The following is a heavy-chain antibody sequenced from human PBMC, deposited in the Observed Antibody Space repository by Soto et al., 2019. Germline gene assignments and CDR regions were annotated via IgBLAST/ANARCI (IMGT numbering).Heavy chain of an antibody. Sequence: QVQLVQSGAEVKKPGSSVKVSCKASGGTFSSYTISWVRQAPGQGLEWMGRIIPILGIANYAQKFQGRVTITADKSTSTAYMELSSLRSEDTAVYYCAREVSDMTTVTTEYYWGQGTLVTVSS. J-gene: IGHJ4*02. V-gene: IGHV1-69*08. D-gene: IGHD4-17*01. CDR3: AREVSDMTTVTTEYY. CDR2: IIPILGIA. CDR1: GGTFSSYT.